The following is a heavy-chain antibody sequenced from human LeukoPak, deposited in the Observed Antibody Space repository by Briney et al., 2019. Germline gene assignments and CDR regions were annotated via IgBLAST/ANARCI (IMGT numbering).Heavy chain of an antibody. V-gene: IGHV1-2*02. J-gene: IGHJ4*02. Sequence: ASVKVSCKASGCTFTGYYMHWVRQAPGQGLEWMGWINPNSGGTNYAQKFQGRVTMTRDTSISTAYMELSRLRSDDTAVYYCARSVAAAGTSGRENDYWGQGTLVTVSS. CDR2: INPNSGGT. D-gene: IGHD6-13*01. CDR3: ARSVAAAGTSGRENDY. CDR1: GCTFTGYY.